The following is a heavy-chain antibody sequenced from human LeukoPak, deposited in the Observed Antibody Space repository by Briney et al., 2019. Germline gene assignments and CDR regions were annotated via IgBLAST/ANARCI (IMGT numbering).Heavy chain of an antibody. Sequence: AASVKVSCKASGGTFSSYAISWVRQAPGQGLEWMGGIIPIFGTANYAQKFQGRVTITTDESTSTAYMELSRLRSEDTAVYYCARGNYYDFWSGYTLDYWGQGTLVTVSS. J-gene: IGHJ4*02. CDR3: ARGNYYDFWSGYTLDY. D-gene: IGHD3-3*01. CDR2: IIPIFGTA. V-gene: IGHV1-69*05. CDR1: GGTFSSYA.